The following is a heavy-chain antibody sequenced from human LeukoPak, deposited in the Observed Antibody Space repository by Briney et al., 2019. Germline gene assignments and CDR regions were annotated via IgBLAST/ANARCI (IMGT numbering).Heavy chain of an antibody. Sequence: SETLSLTCTVSGGSISSGGYYWSWIRQHPGEGLEWIGYIYYSGSTYYNPSLKSRVTISVDTSKNQFSLKLSSVTAADTAVYYCARGAPLDGKDYWGQGTLVTVSS. CDR2: IYYSGST. CDR1: GGSISSGGYY. CDR3: ARGAPLDGKDY. V-gene: IGHV4-31*03. D-gene: IGHD4-17*01. J-gene: IGHJ4*02.